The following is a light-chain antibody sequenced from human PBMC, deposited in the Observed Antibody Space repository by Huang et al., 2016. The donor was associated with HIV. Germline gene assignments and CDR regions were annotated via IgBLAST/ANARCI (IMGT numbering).Light chain of an antibody. CDR3: QQYHNWPPLT. CDR2: GAS. Sequence: EIVMTQSPATLSVSPGERATLSCRASQSVRTNLAWYRQKPGQAPRLIIYGASTRATGVPARFSGSGSGTEFTLTISSLQSEDFAIYYCQQYHNWPPLTFGGGTKVEI. CDR1: QSVRTN. V-gene: IGKV3-15*01. J-gene: IGKJ4*01.